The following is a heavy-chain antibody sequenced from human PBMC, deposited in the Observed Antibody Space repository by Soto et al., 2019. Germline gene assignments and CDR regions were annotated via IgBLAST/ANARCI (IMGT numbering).Heavy chain of an antibody. CDR3: ARPLVVAARGHYYYGMDV. D-gene: IGHD2-15*01. J-gene: IGHJ6*02. CDR2: VWNDGSNK. CDR1: GFTFSSYG. V-gene: IGHV3-33*01. Sequence: GGSLRLSCAASGFTFSSYGMHWVRHSPGKGLEWVAIVWNDGSNKYYADSVKGRFSISRDNSKNTLYLQMNSLRAEDTAVYYCARPLVVAARGHYYYGMDVWGQGTTVTVS.